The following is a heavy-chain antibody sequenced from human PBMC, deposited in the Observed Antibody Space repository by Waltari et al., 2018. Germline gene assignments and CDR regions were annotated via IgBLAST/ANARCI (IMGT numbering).Heavy chain of an antibody. CDR1: GGSFSGYY. CDR2: INHSGST. CDR3: ASEGRPSTYYDFWSGYFNWFDP. D-gene: IGHD3-3*01. Sequence: QVQLQQWGAGLLKPSETLSLTCAVYGGSFSGYYWSWIRQPPGKGLEWIGEINHSGSTNYNPSLKSRVTISVDTSKNQFSLKLSSVTAADTAVYYCASEGRPSTYYDFWSGYFNWFDPWGQGTLVIVSS. J-gene: IGHJ5*02. V-gene: IGHV4-34*01.